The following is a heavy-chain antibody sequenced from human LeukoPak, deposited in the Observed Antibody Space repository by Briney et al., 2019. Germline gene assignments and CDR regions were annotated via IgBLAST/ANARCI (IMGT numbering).Heavy chain of an antibody. CDR2: IESDGGST. D-gene: IGHD2-2*01. Sequence: PGGSLRLSCAASGFTFSHYWMHWVRQAPGKGLVWVSRIESDGGSTDYADSLKGRFTISRDNAKNTLYLEMSSLRAEDTAVYYCARVGHCSSTACFIDYWGQGTLVTVSS. V-gene: IGHV3-74*01. CDR3: ARVGHCSSTACFIDY. J-gene: IGHJ4*02. CDR1: GFTFSHYW.